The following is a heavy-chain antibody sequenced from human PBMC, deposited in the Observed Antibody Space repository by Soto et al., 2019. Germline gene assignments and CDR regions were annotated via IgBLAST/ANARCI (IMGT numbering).Heavy chain of an antibody. V-gene: IGHV1-2*02. CDR1: GFSFTGYY. Sequence: ASVKVSCKASGFSFTGYYIHLLRQAPGQGLEXMGXXNXXSXGXXXAXXXQGRVTLTRDTSIATAYLTLTSLTSDDTALYYCAKDLTRQLGWFDPWGQGTLVTVSS. J-gene: IGHJ5*02. D-gene: IGHD6-6*01. CDR3: AKDLTRQLGWFDP. CDR2: XNXXSXGX.